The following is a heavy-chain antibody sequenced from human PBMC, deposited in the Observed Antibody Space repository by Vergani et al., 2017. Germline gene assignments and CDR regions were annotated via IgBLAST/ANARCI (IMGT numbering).Heavy chain of an antibody. J-gene: IGHJ4*02. D-gene: IGHD2-8*01. Sequence: QVQLVQSGAEVKKPGVSVKVSCRASGYSFTSDDINWVRQATGQGLEWMGWMNPISGNTGYAQNLQGRLTITRDTSVNTAYMELSSLTSEDMAVYYCVRARRTCTYDHCPRYYYDLWGQGTLVTVSS. CDR3: VRARRTCTYDHCPRYYYDL. CDR1: GYSFTSDD. V-gene: IGHV1-8*03. CDR2: MNPISGNT.